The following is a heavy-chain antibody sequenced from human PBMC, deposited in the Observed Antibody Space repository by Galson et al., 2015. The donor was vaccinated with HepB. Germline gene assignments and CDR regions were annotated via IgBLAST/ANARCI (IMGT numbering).Heavy chain of an antibody. V-gene: IGHV1-2*06. D-gene: IGHD2-15*01. Sequence: VKVSCKASGYTFTDYYIHWVRQAPGQGLEWMGHINPDSGGTNYAQKFLARVTMTRDTSISTAYMELSRLRSDDTAAYYCTRDLGGSGTGDYWGQGTLVTVSS. CDR1: GYTFTDYY. CDR2: INPDSGGT. J-gene: IGHJ4*02. CDR3: TRDLGGSGTGDY.